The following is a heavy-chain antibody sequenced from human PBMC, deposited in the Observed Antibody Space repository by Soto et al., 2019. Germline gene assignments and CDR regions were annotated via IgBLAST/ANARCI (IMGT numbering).Heavy chain of an antibody. CDR1: GFSFGSYA. J-gene: IGHJ4*02. CDR3: ARWSYLDY. CDR2: ISGSDGKT. V-gene: IGHV3-23*01. D-gene: IGHD3-3*01. Sequence: TVGSLRLSFAAFGFSFGSYALSWVRQAPGKGLEWVSTISGSDGKTFYADAVKGRFSISRDTSQNTLYLQMNSLRADDTAIYYCARWSYLDYWGQGTRVTVSS.